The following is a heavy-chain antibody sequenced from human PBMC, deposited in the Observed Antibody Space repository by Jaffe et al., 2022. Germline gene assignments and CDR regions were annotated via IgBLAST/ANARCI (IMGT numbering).Heavy chain of an antibody. J-gene: IGHJ6*03. CDR3: AKDGKQHPRRPYYYYMDV. CDR1: GFTFSSYA. D-gene: IGHD6-13*01. CDR2: ISGSGGST. Sequence: EVQLLESGGGLVQPGGSLRLSCAASGFTFSSYAMSWVRQAPGKGLEWVSAISGSGGSTYYADSVKGRFTISRDNSKNTLYLQMNSLRAEDTAVYYCAKDGKQHPRRPYYYYMDVWGKGTTVTVSS. V-gene: IGHV3-23*01.